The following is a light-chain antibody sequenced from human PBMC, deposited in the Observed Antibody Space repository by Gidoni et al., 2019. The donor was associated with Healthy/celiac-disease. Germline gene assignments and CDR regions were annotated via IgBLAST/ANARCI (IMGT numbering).Light chain of an antibody. CDR2: DAS. Sequence: EIVLTQSPATLSLSPGERATLSCRASQSVSSYLAWYQQKPGQAPRRLIYDASNRATGIPARFSGIGSGTDFTLTISSLEPEDFAVYYCQQRSNWPPYTFGQGTKLEIK. CDR1: QSVSSY. V-gene: IGKV3-11*01. CDR3: QQRSNWPPYT. J-gene: IGKJ2*01.